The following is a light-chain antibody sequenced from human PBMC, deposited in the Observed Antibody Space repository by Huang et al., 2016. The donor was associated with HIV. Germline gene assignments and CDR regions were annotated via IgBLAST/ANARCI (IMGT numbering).Light chain of an antibody. CDR2: DAS. V-gene: IGKV3-11*01. CDR1: QSVTNY. J-gene: IGKJ4*01. Sequence: EVVLTQSPATRSLSPGERATLSCRASQSVTNYLAWYQQKPGQPPRLLVYDASNRATGVPARFSGSGSGTDVTLTISSLEPEDFAVYYCQQRGNWPPVTFGGGTKVEIK. CDR3: QQRGNWPPVT.